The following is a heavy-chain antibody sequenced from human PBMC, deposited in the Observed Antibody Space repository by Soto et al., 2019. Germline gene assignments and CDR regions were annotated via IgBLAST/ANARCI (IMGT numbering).Heavy chain of an antibody. V-gene: IGHV3-30*18. Sequence: GGSLRLSCAASGFTFSSYGMHWVRQAPGKGLEWVAVISYDGSNKYYADSVKGRFTISRDNSKNTLYLQMNSLRAGDTAVYYCAKGGVVVPAATRRLYWGQGTLVTAPQ. CDR2: ISYDGSNK. CDR1: GFTFSSYG. J-gene: IGHJ4*02. CDR3: AKGGVVVPAATRRLY. D-gene: IGHD2-2*01.